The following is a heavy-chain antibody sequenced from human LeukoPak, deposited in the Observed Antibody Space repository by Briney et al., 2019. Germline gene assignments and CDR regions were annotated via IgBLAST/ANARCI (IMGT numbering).Heavy chain of an antibody. J-gene: IGHJ6*01. CDR1: GFTFDDYG. D-gene: IGHD1-14*01. CDR2: ISSNGENI. CDR3: AKDIGVGITMLRGIDV. Sequence: GGSLRLSCAASGFTFDDYGMSWVRHAPGKGLEWVSVISSNGENIYYADSVKGRFIISRDDAKNSLFAQMKSRRLEETAVYYFAKDIGVGITMLRGIDVSGVGTT. V-gene: IGHV3-9*01.